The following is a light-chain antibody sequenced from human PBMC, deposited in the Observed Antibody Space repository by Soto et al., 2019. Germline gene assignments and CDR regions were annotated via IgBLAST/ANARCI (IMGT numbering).Light chain of an antibody. CDR3: QQYNNWPRT. CDR1: QSVSRN. Sequence: DIVMTQSPGTLSVSPGERATLSCRASQSVSRNLAWYQQKPGQAPRLLIYGASTRATGIPARFSGSGSGTEFILTISSLQSEDFAVYYCQQYNNWPRTFGQGTKVEIK. V-gene: IGKV3-15*01. CDR2: GAS. J-gene: IGKJ1*01.